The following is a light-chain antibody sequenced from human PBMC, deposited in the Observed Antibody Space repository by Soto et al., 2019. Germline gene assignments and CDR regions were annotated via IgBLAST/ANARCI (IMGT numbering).Light chain of an antibody. CDR1: ISDVGGYNY. J-gene: IGLJ1*01. Sequence: QSALTQPASVSGSPGQSVTISCTGTISDVGGYNYVSWYQQHPGKAPKVMIYDVNDRPSGVPLRFSGSKSGNTASLTISGLQAEDEADYYCSSYTSSSTYVFGTGTKLTVL. V-gene: IGLV2-14*03. CDR3: SSYTSSSTYV. CDR2: DVN.